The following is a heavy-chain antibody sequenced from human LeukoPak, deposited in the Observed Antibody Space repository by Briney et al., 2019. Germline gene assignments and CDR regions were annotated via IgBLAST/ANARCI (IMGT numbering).Heavy chain of an antibody. CDR2: IFYSGKA. Sequence: SETLSLTCNVSGDSIGSTTYYWGWIRQTPEKGREWIGSIFYSGKAYYTPSLKSRFTMSADTSKNHFSLSLASVTAADTAVYFCARQVAVVEPTDPNWFDSWGRGTLVTVSS. D-gene: IGHD1-14*01. V-gene: IGHV4-39*07. J-gene: IGHJ5*01. CDR1: GDSIGSTTYY. CDR3: ARQVAVVEPTDPNWFDS.